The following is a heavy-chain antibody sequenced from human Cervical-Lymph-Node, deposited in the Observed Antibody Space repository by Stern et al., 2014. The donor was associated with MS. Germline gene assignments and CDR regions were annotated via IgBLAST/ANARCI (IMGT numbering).Heavy chain of an antibody. CDR2: INAQKGGT. V-gene: IGHV1-2*06. CDR1: GDTYTGNY. CDR3: ARDKGVGSPSWGLYDYYYAMDV. D-gene: IGHD3-16*01. J-gene: IGHJ6*02. Sequence: VQLVESGAEVKKPGASVKVSCKAFGDTYTGNYIHWVRQAPGQGLEWMGRINAQKGGTDYPQRCQGRVTMTRDTSTSTDYMEVNSLRSDDTAVYYCARDKGVGSPSWGLYDYYYAMDVWGQGTTVTVSS.